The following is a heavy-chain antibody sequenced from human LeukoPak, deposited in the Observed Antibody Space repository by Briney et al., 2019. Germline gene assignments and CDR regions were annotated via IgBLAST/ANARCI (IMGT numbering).Heavy chain of an antibody. CDR3: ARDLIARPGAFDI. CDR1: GGSISSYY. J-gene: IGHJ3*02. CDR2: IYYSGST. D-gene: IGHD6-6*01. Sequence: RTSETLSLTCTVSGGSISSYYWSWIRQPPGKGLEWIGYIYYSGSTNHNPSLKSRVTISVDTSKNQFSLKLSSVTAADTAVYYCARDLIARPGAFDIWGQGTMVTVSS. V-gene: IGHV4-59*01.